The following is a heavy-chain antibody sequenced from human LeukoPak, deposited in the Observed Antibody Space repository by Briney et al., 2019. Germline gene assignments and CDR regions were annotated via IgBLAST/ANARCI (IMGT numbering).Heavy chain of an antibody. V-gene: IGHV1-58*01. D-gene: IGHD3-10*01. CDR2: IIVGSGNT. J-gene: IGHJ6*04. Sequence: ASVPVLYKASGFTFTRSALQGLQQPRGQRLEWIGWIIVGSGNTNYAQKFQERVTITRDMSTSTAYMELSSLRSEDTAVYYCAARGDLRVPYYYYGMDVWGKGTTVTVSS. CDR3: AARGDLRVPYYYYGMDV. CDR1: GFTFTRSA.